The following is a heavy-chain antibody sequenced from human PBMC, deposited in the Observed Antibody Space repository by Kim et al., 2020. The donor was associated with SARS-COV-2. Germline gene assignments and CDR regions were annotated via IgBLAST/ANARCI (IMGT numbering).Heavy chain of an antibody. Sequence: SETLSLTCTVSGGSISSSSYYWGWIRQPPGKGLEWIGSIYYSGSTYYNPSLKSRVTISVDTSTNQFSLKLSSVTAADTAVYYCARRFGGYDFWSGYYTNWGSQRDYYYGMDVWGQGTTVTVSS. J-gene: IGHJ6*02. V-gene: IGHV4-39*01. CDR3: ARRFGGYDFWSGYYTNWGSQRDYYYGMDV. D-gene: IGHD3-3*01. CDR1: GGSISSSSYY. CDR2: IYYSGST.